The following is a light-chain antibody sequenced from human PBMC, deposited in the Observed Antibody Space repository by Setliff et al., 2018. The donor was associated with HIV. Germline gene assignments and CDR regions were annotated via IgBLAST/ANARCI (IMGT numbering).Light chain of an antibody. V-gene: IGLV2-11*01. CDR3: CSYVGTYTHWV. CDR2: DVR. CDR1: SSDVGDYNY. Sequence: QSVLAQPRSVSGSPGQSVTISCTGTSSDVGDYNYVSWYQQHPGKAPKLMIFDVRKRPSGVPDRFSASKSGNTASLTIPGLQADDEADYYCCSYVGTYTHWVFGVGTKSPS. J-gene: IGLJ3*02.